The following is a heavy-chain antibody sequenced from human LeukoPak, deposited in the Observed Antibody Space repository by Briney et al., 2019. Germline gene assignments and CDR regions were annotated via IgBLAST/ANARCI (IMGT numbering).Heavy chain of an antibody. V-gene: IGHV3-21*01. J-gene: IGHJ3*02. CDR1: GFTFNTYT. CDR2: ISSGTSYI. D-gene: IGHD1-26*01. Sequence: GGSLRLSCAASGFTFNTYTMNWVRQAPGKGLEWVSSISSGTSYIYYADSVRGRFTISRDNAKNSLYLQMNSLRAEDTAVYYCARDPTSSWETAFDIWGQGTMVTVSS. CDR3: ARDPTSSWETAFDI.